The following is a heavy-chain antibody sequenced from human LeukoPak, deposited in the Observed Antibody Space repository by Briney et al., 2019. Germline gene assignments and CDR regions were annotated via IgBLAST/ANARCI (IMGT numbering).Heavy chain of an antibody. CDR1: GFTFSSSW. CDR2: LDGDGSTT. CDR3: TRGAGTTFDY. V-gene: IGHV3-74*01. J-gene: IGHJ4*02. D-gene: IGHD1-1*01. Sequence: GGSLRLSCAASGFTFSSSWMHWVRQAPGKGLVWVSRLDGDGSTTTYADSVKGRFTISRDNAKNTLYLQLNSLGAEDTAVYYCTRGAGTTFDYWGQGTLVTVSS.